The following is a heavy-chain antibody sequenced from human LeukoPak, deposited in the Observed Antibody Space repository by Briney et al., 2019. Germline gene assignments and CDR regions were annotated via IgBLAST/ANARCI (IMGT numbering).Heavy chain of an antibody. J-gene: IGHJ4*02. CDR3: ARDLDDFWSGYFNLEDY. Sequence: PGGSLRLSCAASGFTFSSYSMNWVRQAPGKGLEWVLSISSSSSYIYYADSVKGRFTISRDNAKNSLYLQMNSLKAEDTAVYYWARDLDDFWSGYFNLEDYWGQGTLVTVPS. V-gene: IGHV3-21*01. CDR1: GFTFSSYS. D-gene: IGHD3-3*01. CDR2: ISSSSSYI.